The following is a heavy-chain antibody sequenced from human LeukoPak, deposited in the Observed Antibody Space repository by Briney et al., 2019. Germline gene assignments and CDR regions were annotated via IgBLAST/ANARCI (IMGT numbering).Heavy chain of an antibody. J-gene: IGHJ4*02. V-gene: IGHV1-46*01. Sequence: ASVKVSCKASGYTFTSYYMHWVRQAPGQGLEWMGVINPTGGDISYAQKFQGRVTMTRDTSTSTVYMEGSSLRSEDTAVYYCARVVLTGYIPYDYWGQGTLVTVSS. CDR2: INPTGGDI. CDR3: ARVVLTGYIPYDY. CDR1: GYTFTSYY. D-gene: IGHD3-9*01.